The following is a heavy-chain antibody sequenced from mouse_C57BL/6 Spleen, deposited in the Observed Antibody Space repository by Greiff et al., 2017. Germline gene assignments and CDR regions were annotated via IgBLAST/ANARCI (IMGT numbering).Heavy chain of an antibody. D-gene: IGHD4-1*01. CDR2: IYPGSGST. V-gene: IGHV1-55*01. J-gene: IGHJ2*01. CDR1: GYTFTSYW. CDR3: ARETTGRGFDY. Sequence: QVQLQQPGAELVKPGASVKMSCKASGYTFTSYWITWVKQRPGQGLEWIGDIYPGSGSTNYNEKFKSKATLTVVTSSSTAYMQLSSLTSEDSAVYYCARETTGRGFDYWGQGTTLTVSS.